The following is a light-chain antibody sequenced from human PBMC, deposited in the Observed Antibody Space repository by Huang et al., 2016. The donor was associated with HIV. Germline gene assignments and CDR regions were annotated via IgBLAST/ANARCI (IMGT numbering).Light chain of an antibody. CDR3: QQYDDWPYT. Sequence: PATLAVSPGERATLSCRASQTTKNNVAWYQQRPGQAPRLLIYGASSRATGSPARFSGSGSGTEFSVTITSLQSEDFALYYCQQYDDWPYTFGQGTRLEIK. J-gene: IGKJ2*01. V-gene: IGKV3-15*01. CDR2: GAS. CDR1: QTTKNN.